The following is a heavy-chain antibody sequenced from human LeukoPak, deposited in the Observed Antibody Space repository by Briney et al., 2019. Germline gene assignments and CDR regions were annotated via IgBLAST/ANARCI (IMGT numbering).Heavy chain of an antibody. CDR2: ISGDGGST. CDR1: GFMFHDYA. D-gene: IGHD6-19*01. CDR3: ARESESSGWYDY. V-gene: IGHV3-43*02. Sequence: GGSLRLSCAAPGFMFHDYAIHWVRQAPGKGLEWVSLISGDGGSTFYADSVKGRFTISRDNSKNSLYLQMNSLRSDDTALYYCARESESSGWYDYWGQGTLVTVS. J-gene: IGHJ4*02.